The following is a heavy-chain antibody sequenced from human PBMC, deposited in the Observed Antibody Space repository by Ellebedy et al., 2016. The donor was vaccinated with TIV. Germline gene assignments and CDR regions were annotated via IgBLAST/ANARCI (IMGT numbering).Heavy chain of an antibody. Sequence: AASVKVSCKVSGYTLTELSMHWVRQAPGKGLEWMGGFDPEDGETIYAQKFQGRVTMTKDTSTDTAYMELSSLRSEEPAVYYCATSVNWNWFDPWGQGTLVTVSS. CDR1: GYTLTELS. D-gene: IGHD1-1*01. CDR3: ATSVNWNWFDP. J-gene: IGHJ5*02. V-gene: IGHV1-24*01. CDR2: FDPEDGET.